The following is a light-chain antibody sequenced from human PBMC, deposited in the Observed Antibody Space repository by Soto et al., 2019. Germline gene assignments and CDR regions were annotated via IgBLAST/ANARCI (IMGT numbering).Light chain of an antibody. CDR1: SSDVGGYNY. Sequence: QSALTQPASVSGSPGQSITISCTGTSSDVGGYNYVSWYQQHPGKAPKLMIYDVSNRPSGVSNRFSGSKSGNTASLTISGLQAEDEDDYYCSSYTSSSTLEDVFGAGTKVTVL. CDR3: SSYTSSSTLEDV. CDR2: DVS. V-gene: IGLV2-14*01. J-gene: IGLJ1*01.